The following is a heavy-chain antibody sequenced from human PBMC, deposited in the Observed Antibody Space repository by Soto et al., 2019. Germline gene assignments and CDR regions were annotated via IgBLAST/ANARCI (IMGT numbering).Heavy chain of an antibody. Sequence: PGGTLRLSCAVSGFTFSSYAMTWGRQAQAKGLEWVSAISGSGGSTYYADSVKGRFTISRDNSKNTLYLQMNSLRAEDTAVYYCAKVKAYGDYEGWYFDYWGQGTLVTVSS. D-gene: IGHD4-17*01. V-gene: IGHV3-23*01. CDR2: ISGSGGST. J-gene: IGHJ4*02. CDR3: AKVKAYGDYEGWYFDY. CDR1: GFTFSSYA.